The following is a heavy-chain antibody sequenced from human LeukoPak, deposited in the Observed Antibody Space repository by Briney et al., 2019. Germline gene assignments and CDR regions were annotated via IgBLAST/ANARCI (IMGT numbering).Heavy chain of an antibody. Sequence: GGSLRLSCAASGFTFSSYWMCWVRQAPGKGLEWVAKIKQDGSEKYYVDSVKGRFTISRDNAKNSLSLQMNSLRAEDTAVYYCARDQGYCTSASCRGDAFDVWGQGSMVSVSS. CDR1: GFTFSSYW. CDR3: ARDQGYCTSASCRGDAFDV. V-gene: IGHV3-7*01. CDR2: IKQDGSEK. D-gene: IGHD2-2*01. J-gene: IGHJ3*01.